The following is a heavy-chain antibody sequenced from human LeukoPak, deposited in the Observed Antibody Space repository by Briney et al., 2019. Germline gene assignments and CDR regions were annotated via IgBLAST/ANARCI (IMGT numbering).Heavy chain of an antibody. V-gene: IGHV3-21*01. Sequence: PGGSLRLSCAASGFTFSSYSMNWVRQAPGKGLEWVSSISSSSSYIYYADSVKGRFTISRDNAKNSLYLQMNGLRAEDTAVYYCASTENSPYYFDYWGQGTLVTVSS. CDR1: GFTFSSYS. CDR2: ISSSSSYI. CDR3: ASTENSPYYFDY. J-gene: IGHJ4*02. D-gene: IGHD2-21*01.